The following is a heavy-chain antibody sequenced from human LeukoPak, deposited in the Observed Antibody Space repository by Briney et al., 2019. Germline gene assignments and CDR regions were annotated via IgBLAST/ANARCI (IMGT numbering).Heavy chain of an antibody. CDR2: INPNSGGT. J-gene: IGHJ4*02. CDR3: ARGEYSSSWDHYYFDY. CDR1: GYTFTGYY. V-gene: IGHV1-2*06. D-gene: IGHD6-13*01. Sequence: ASVKVSCKASGYTFTGYYMHWVRQAPGQGLGWMGRINPNSGGTNYAQTFQGRVTMTRDTSITTAYLEVSSLRSDDTAVYYCARGEYSSSWDHYYFDYWGQGTLVTVSS.